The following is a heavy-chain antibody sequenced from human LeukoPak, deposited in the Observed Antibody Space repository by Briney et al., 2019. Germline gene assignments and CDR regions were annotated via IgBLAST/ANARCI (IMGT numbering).Heavy chain of an antibody. D-gene: IGHD4-23*01. Sequence: SETLSLTCTVSGGSISSYYWSWIRQPPGKGLEWIGYIYYSGSTNYNPSLKSRVTISVDTSKNQFSLELSSVTAADTAVYYCARAVVTPYYFDYWGQGTLVTVSS. CDR1: GGSISSYY. CDR2: IYYSGST. J-gene: IGHJ4*02. V-gene: IGHV4-59*08. CDR3: ARAVVTPYYFDY.